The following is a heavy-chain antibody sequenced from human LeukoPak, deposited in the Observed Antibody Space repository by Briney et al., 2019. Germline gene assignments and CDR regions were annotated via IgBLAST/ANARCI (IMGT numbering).Heavy chain of an antibody. CDR2: IKQDGSEK. Sequence: PGGSLGLSCAASGFTFSSYWMSWVRRAPGKGLEWVASIKQDGSEKYYVDSVKGRFAISRDNAKKSLFLQMNSLRAEDTAVYYCARDSGIAPAGYYHYYGMDVWGQGTTVTVSS. D-gene: IGHD6-13*01. CDR3: ARDSGIAPAGYYHYYGMDV. V-gene: IGHV3-7*01. CDR1: GFTFSSYW. J-gene: IGHJ6*02.